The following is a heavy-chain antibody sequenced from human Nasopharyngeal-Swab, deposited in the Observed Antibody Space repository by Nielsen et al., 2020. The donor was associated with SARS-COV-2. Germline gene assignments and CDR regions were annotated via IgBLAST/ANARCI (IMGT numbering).Heavy chain of an antibody. J-gene: IGHJ6*02. D-gene: IGHD6-13*01. V-gene: IGHV7-4-1*02. CDR1: GYSFIRYA. CDR3: ARDPTYSSSWYYYYYGMDV. CDR2: INTNTGSP. Sequence: ASVKVSCKASGYSFIRYAMNWVRQAPGQGLEWMGWINTNTGSPTYAQGFKGRFVFSLDTSVTTAYLQISSLKAEDTAVYYCARDPTYSSSWYYYYYGMDVWGQGTTVTVSS.